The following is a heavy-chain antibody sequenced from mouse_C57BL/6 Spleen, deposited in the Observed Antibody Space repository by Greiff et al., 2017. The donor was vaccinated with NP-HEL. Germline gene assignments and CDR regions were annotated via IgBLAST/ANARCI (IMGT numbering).Heavy chain of an antibody. CDR3: ARERQLRLPFAY. J-gene: IGHJ3*01. V-gene: IGHV1-22*01. Sequence: EVKLMESGPELVKPGASVKMSCKASGYTFTDYNMHWVKQSHGKSLEWIGYINPNNGGTSYNQKFKGKATLTVNKSSSTAYMELRSLTSEDSAVYYCARERQLRLPFAYWGQGTLVTVSA. CDR1: GYTFTDYN. D-gene: IGHD3-2*02. CDR2: INPNNGGT.